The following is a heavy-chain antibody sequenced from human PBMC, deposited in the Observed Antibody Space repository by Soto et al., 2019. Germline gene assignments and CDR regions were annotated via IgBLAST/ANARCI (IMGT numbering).Heavy chain of an antibody. CDR3: ARERGGYGLFDA. CDR2: IYPSGMP. Sequence: SETLSLTCTVSGGSISNAAYSWSWIRQPPGKGLEWIGYIYPSGMPFYNPSLRSRVTISIDRSNDQFSLNLKSVTAADTAVYYCARERGGYGLFDAWGQGTLVTVSS. J-gene: IGHJ4*02. D-gene: IGHD5-18*01. V-gene: IGHV4-30-2*01. CDR1: GGSISNAAYS.